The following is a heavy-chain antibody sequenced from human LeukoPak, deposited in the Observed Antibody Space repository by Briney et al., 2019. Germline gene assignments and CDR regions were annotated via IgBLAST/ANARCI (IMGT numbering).Heavy chain of an antibody. CDR1: GGSISSYY. CDR3: ARRWSRYSPFDY. V-gene: IGHV4-59*12. J-gene: IGHJ4*02. D-gene: IGHD4-23*01. CDR2: IYYSGST. Sequence: SETLSHTCTVSGGSISSYYWSWIRQPPGKGLEWIGYIYYSGSTNYNPSLKSRVTISVDTSKNQFSLKLSSVTAADTAVYYCARRWSRYSPFDYWGQGTLVTVSS.